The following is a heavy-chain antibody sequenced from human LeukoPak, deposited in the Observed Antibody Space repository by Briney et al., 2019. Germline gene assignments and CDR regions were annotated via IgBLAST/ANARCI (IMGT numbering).Heavy chain of an antibody. D-gene: IGHD3-22*01. CDR3: ASRSPFDSSGYSAFDI. V-gene: IGHV4-59*08. Sequence: SETLSLTCTVSGGSLSSYYWSWIRQPPGKGLEWIGYIYYSGSTNYNPSLKSRVTISVDTSKNQFSLKLSSVTAADTAVYYCASRSPFDSSGYSAFDIWGQGTMVTVSS. J-gene: IGHJ3*02. CDR1: GGSLSSYY. CDR2: IYYSGST.